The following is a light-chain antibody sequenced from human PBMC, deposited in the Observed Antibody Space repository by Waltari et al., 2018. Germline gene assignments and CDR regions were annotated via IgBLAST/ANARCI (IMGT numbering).Light chain of an antibody. CDR3: QQYRSSPTT. CDR2: DAS. V-gene: IGKV3-20*01. Sequence: EIVLTQSPGTLSLSPGDRAILSCRASQSLTTSFSTDLAWYQQKPGQAPRLPIYDASSWATGTPDRFSGSGSGTDFTLTISKLEPEDFAVYYCQQYRSSPTTFGQGTKLEI. CDR1: QSLTTSFSTD. J-gene: IGKJ2*01.